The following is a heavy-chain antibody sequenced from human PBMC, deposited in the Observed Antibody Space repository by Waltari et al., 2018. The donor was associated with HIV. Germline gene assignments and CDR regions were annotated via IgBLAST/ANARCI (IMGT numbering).Heavy chain of an antibody. J-gene: IGHJ6*02. D-gene: IGHD3-22*01. CDR1: GFTFSAYW. Sequence: EVQLVESGVGSVQPGGSLRLSCAASGFTFSAYWLHWVGQAQGKGLVWVSRIKTDGSTTTYADSVEGRFTISRDNAKNTLYLQMSSLRAEDTAVYYCARDKTDNSVYYFSYYYFYGLDVWGQGTTVTVSS. CDR3: ARDKTDNSVYYFSYYYFYGLDV. CDR2: IKTDGSTT. V-gene: IGHV3-74*01.